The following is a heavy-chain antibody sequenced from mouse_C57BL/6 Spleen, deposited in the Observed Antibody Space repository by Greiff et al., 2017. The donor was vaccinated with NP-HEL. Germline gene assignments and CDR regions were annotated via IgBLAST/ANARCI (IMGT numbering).Heavy chain of an antibody. J-gene: IGHJ4*01. CDR1: GYTFTDYY. D-gene: IGHD1-1*01. Sequence: VQLQQSGPVLVRPGASVKMSCKASGYTFTDYYMNWVKQSHGKSLEWIGVINPYNGGTSYSQKFKGKATLTVDKSSSTDYMELNSLTSEDSAVYYCAREYYYGSSLYYYAMDYWGQGTSVTVSS. V-gene: IGHV1-19*01. CDR3: AREYYYGSSLYYYAMDY. CDR2: INPYNGGT.